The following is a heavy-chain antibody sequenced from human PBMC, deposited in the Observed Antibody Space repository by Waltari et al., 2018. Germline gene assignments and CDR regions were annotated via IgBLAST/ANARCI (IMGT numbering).Heavy chain of an antibody. CDR2: IIPIFGTA. CDR3: AREWNDSSGRPFDY. V-gene: IGHV1-69*14. CDR1: GGPFSSYA. J-gene: IGHJ4*02. Sequence: QVQLVQSGAEVKKPGSSVKVSCMPSGGPFSSYAISWVRQAPGQGLEWMGGIIPIFGTANYAQKFQGRVTITADKSTSTAYMELSSLRSEDTAVYYCAREWNDSSGRPFDYWGQGTLVTVSS. D-gene: IGHD3-22*01.